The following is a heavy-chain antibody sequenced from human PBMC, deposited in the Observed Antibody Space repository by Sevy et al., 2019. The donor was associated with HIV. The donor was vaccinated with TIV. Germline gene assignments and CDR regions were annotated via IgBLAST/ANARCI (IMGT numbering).Heavy chain of an antibody. CDR2: FCTNGGT. D-gene: IGHD4-4*01. Sequence: SETLSLTCSVSGVSVSNNCWSWIRQPAGKGLEWIGRFCTNGGTNYNPSLKSRVTMSEDTSKNQFSLELSSVTAADTAVYYCARAVSRYWGQGTLVTVSS. CDR1: GVSVSNNC. CDR3: ARAVSRY. J-gene: IGHJ4*02. V-gene: IGHV4-4*07.